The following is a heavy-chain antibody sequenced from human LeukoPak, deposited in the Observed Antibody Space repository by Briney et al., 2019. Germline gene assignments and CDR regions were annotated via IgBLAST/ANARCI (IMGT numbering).Heavy chain of an antibody. CDR2: IHHSGST. CDR3: AREEIAVATDY. V-gene: IGHV4-38-2*02. Sequence: SETLSLTCTVSGYSISSGYYWGWIRQPPGKGLEWIGSIHHSGSTFYNPSLQSRVTISLDTSKNHFSLKLSSVTAADTAVYYCAREEIAVATDYWGQGTLVTVSS. J-gene: IGHJ4*02. D-gene: IGHD6-19*01. CDR1: GYSISSGYY.